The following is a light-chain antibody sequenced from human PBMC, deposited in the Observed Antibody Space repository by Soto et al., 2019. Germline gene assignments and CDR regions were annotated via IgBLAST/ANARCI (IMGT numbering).Light chain of an antibody. V-gene: IGKV3-15*01. CDR3: QQYNNWPPWT. Sequence: EIVMTQSPAILSVSPGERATLSCRASLSVSINLAWYQQKPGQAPRLLIYGASTRATGIPARFSGSGSGTEFTLTISSLQSEDFAVYYCQQYNNWPPWTFGQGTKVDIK. CDR2: GAS. CDR1: LSVSIN. J-gene: IGKJ1*01.